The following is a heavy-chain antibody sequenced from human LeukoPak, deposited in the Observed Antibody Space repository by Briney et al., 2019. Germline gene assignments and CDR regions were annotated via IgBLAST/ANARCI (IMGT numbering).Heavy chain of an antibody. D-gene: IGHD3-22*01. CDR3: ARVGSSYYYDSSGYYPGC. CDR2: IYSGGST. V-gene: IGHV3-66*01. Sequence: GGSLRLSCAASGFTVSSNYVSWVRQAPGKGLEWVSVIYSGGSTYYADSVKGRFTISRDNSKNTLYLQMNSLRAEDTAVYYCARVGSSYYYDSSGYYPGCWGQGTLVTVSS. CDR1: GFTVSSNY. J-gene: IGHJ4*02.